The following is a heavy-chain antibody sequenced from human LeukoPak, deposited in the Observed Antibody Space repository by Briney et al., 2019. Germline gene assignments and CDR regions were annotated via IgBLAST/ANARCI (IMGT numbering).Heavy chain of an antibody. CDR3: ARGNWNPFDY. J-gene: IGHJ4*02. CDR2: INHSGST. Sequence: PSETLSLTCAVYGGSFSGYYWSWIRQPPGKGLEWIGEINHSGSTNYNLSLKSRVTISVDTSKNQFSLKLSSVTAADTAVHYCARGNWNPFDYWGQGTLVTVSS. CDR1: GGSFSGYY. D-gene: IGHD1-1*01. V-gene: IGHV4-34*01.